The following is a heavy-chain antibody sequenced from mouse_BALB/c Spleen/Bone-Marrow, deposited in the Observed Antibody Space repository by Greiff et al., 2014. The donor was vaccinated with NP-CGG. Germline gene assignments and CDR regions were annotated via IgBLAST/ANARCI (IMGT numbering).Heavy chain of an antibody. CDR1: GFAFGSYD. D-gene: IGHD1-1*01. J-gene: IGHJ3*01. CDR3: ARQILRGFAY. V-gene: IGHV5-12-1*01. CDR2: ISSGGGST. Sequence: VQLKESGGGLVKPGGSLKLSCAASGFAFGSYDMSWVRQTPEKRLEWVAYISSGGGSTYYSDTVKGRFTISRDNAKNTLYLQMSSLKSEDTAMYYCARQILRGFAYWGQGTLVTVSA.